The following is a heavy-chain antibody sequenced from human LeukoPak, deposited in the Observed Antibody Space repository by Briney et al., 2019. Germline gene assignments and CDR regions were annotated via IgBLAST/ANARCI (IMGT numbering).Heavy chain of an antibody. CDR2: TRFDGSIK. Sequence: GRSLRLSCAVSGLIFSDYGFHWVRQAPGKGREWVAVTRFDGSIKQYADSVKGRFTISRDDSKNTLYLQMNFLKSEDTAVYYCARWGGTRQYYFDYWGQGTLVTVSS. D-gene: IGHD1-1*01. CDR1: GLIFSDYG. V-gene: IGHV3-33*01. CDR3: ARWGGTRQYYFDY. J-gene: IGHJ4*02.